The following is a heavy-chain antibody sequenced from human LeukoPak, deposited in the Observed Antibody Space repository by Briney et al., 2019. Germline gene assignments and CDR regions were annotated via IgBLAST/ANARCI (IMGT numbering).Heavy chain of an antibody. CDR2: ISSSSSAI. CDR1: GFTFSSYS. V-gene: IGHV3-48*02. CDR3: ARGSGYEYFSDY. J-gene: IGHJ4*02. D-gene: IGHD5-12*01. Sequence: PGESLRLSCAASGFTFSSYSMNWVRQAPGKGLEWLSYISSSSSAIYYADSVKGRFTISRDNAKNSLYLQMNSLRDEDTAVYYCARGSGYEYFSDYWGPGTLVTVSS.